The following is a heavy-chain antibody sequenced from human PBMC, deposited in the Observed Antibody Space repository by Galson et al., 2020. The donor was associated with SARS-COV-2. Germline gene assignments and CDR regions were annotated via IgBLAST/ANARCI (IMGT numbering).Heavy chain of an antibody. CDR2: ISYDGSNK. J-gene: IGHJ4*02. Sequence: GGSLRLSCAASGFTFSSYAMHWVRQAPGKGLEWVAVISYDGSNKYYADSVKGRFTISRDNSKNTLYLQMNSLRAEDTAVYYCARDPDILTGYAAPDYWGQGTLVTVSS. V-gene: IGHV3-30-3*01. CDR1: GFTFSSYA. D-gene: IGHD3-9*01. CDR3: ARDPDILTGYAAPDY.